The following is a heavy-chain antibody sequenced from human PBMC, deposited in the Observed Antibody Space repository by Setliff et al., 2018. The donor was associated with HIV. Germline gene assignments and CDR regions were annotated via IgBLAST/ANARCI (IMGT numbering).Heavy chain of an antibody. CDR2: IYHTGTT. V-gene: IGHV4-59*08. J-gene: IGHJ1*01. CDR1: GASISIDH. D-gene: IGHD3-22*01. Sequence: SETLSLTCSVSGASISIDHWSWIRQSPGKGLEWIGYIYHTGTTNYSPSLESRVTISVDTSKNQFSLKLSSVTAADTAVYYCATLPGYYYDSSGPLGYFLHWGQGTLVTVSS. CDR3: ATLPGYYYDSSGPLGYFLH.